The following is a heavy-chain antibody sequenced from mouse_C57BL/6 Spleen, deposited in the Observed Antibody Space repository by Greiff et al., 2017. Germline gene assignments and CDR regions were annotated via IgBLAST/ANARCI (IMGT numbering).Heavy chain of an antibody. CDR1: GYTFTSYW. CDR2: IDPNSGGT. Sequence: QVQLQQSGAELVKPGASVKLSCKASGYTFTSYWMHWVKQRPGRGLEWIGRIDPNSGGTKYNEKFKSKATLTVDKPSSTAYMPLSSLTSEDSAVYYCAREWGLPHYCDYWGPGTTLTVSS. J-gene: IGHJ2*01. D-gene: IGHD2-4*01. CDR3: AREWGLPHYCDY. V-gene: IGHV1-72*01.